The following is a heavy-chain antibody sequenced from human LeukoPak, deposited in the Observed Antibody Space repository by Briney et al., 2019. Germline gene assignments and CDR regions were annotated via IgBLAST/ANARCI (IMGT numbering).Heavy chain of an antibody. Sequence: PGGSLRLSCAAAGLTFTNAWKSWVRQAPGKGLEWVGRIKSKTDGETTDYGAPVKGRFIISRDDSKNTLYLQMNGLKIEDTAVYYCITDPGFWEAIWGQGTMVTVSS. CDR3: ITDPGFWEAI. D-gene: IGHD1-26*01. V-gene: IGHV3-15*01. J-gene: IGHJ3*01. CDR2: IKSKTDGETT. CDR1: GLTFTNAW.